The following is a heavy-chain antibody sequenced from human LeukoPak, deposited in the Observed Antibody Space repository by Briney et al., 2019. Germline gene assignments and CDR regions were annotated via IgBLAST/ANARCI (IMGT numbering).Heavy chain of an antibody. CDR2: IWYDGSNE. CDR3: ARSQSHDYGEYFQH. D-gene: IGHD4-17*01. J-gene: IGHJ1*01. CDR1: GFTFSSYG. V-gene: IGHV3-33*01. Sequence: PGGSLRLSCAASGFTFSSYGMHWVRQAPGKGLEWVAVIWYDGSNEYYADSVKGRFTISRDNSKNTLYLQMNSLRAEDTAVYYCARSQSHDYGEYFQHWGQGTLVTVSS.